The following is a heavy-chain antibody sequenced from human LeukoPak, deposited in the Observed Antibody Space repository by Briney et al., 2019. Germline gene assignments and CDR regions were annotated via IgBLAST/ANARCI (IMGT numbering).Heavy chain of an antibody. Sequence: PGASLRLSCAASGFTFSNYAMSWVRQAPGKGLEWVSAISGSGGSTYYADSVKGRFTISRDNFKNTLYLQLNSLRAEDTAVYYCAKWGDYDILTGYYDSDYWGQGTLVTVSS. D-gene: IGHD3-9*01. CDR1: GFTFSNYA. CDR3: AKWGDYDILTGYYDSDY. J-gene: IGHJ4*02. V-gene: IGHV3-23*01. CDR2: ISGSGGST.